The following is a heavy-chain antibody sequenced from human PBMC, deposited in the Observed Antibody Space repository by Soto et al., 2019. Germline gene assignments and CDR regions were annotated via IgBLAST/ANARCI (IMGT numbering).Heavy chain of an antibody. CDR1: GFTFSSYG. Sequence: GGSLRLSCAASGFTFSSYGMHWVRQAPGKGLEWVALISYDGSNIYYTGSVKGRFTISRDNSKSTLYLQMNSLRPEDTAVYYCAKASAFSSTWAFDYWGQGTLVTVS. V-gene: IGHV3-30*18. CDR3: AKASAFSSTWAFDY. CDR2: ISYDGSNI. D-gene: IGHD6-13*01. J-gene: IGHJ4*02.